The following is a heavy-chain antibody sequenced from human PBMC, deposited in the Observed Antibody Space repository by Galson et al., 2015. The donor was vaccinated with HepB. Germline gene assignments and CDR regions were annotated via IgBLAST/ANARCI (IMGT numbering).Heavy chain of an antibody. J-gene: IGHJ4*02. D-gene: IGHD2-2*01. CDR1: GFSFGTYW. CDR2: INQDGSRK. V-gene: IGHV3-7*03. CDR3: ARDKGQDLGYCSSTSCYFGFDY. Sequence: SLRLSCAASGFSFGTYWMSWVRQAPGKGLEWVADINQDGSRKYFVDSVKGRFAISSDNAKNSLYLQMNSLRADDTAVYYCARDKGQDLGYCSSTSCYFGFDYWGQGTLVAVSP.